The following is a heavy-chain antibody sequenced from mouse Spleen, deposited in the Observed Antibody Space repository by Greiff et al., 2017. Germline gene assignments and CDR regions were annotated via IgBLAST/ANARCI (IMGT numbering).Heavy chain of an antibody. V-gene: IGHV14-3*01. D-gene: IGHD1-1*01. Sequence: VQLQQSVAELVRPGASVKLSCTASGFNIKNTYMHWVKQRPEQGLEWIGRIDPANGNTKYAPKFQGKATITADKSSNTAYLQLSSLTSEDTAIYYFARSITTVVAPFDYWGQGTTLTVSS. CDR3: ARSITTVVAPFDY. J-gene: IGHJ2*01. CDR1: GFNIKNTY. CDR2: IDPANGNT.